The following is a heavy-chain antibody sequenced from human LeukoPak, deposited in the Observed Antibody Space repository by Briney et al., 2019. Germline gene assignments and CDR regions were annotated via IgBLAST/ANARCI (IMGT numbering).Heavy chain of an antibody. J-gene: IGHJ3*02. CDR2: IYYSGST. V-gene: IGHV4-59*08. Sequence: SETLSLTCTVTGGSINSYYWSWIRQPPGKGLEGIGYIYYSGSTNYNPSLKGRVTISIDTSNNKFSLKLTSLTAADTAVYYCVRHLSAGRPAFDIWGQGTMVTVSS. CDR1: GGSINSYY. D-gene: IGHD2-15*01. CDR3: VRHLSAGRPAFDI.